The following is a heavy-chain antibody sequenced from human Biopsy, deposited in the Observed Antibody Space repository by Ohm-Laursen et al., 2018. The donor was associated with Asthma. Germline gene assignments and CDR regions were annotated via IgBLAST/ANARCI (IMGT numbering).Heavy chain of an antibody. CDR3: ARTFHFWSPYHAEHYQL. CDR1: GFSFNSYG. CDR2: MSFDGRQT. Sequence: SLRLSCAASGFSFNSYGMHWVRQAPGKGLEWVAVMSFDGRQTYYADSLKGRFTISRDNAKNSLYLQMNSLRAEDTAVYYCARTFHFWSPYHAEHYQLWGQGTLVTVSS. D-gene: IGHD3-3*02. J-gene: IGHJ1*01. V-gene: IGHV3-30*03.